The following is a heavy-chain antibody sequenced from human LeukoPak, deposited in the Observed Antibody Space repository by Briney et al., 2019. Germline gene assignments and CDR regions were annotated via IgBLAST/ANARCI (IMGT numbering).Heavy chain of an antibody. CDR3: ASIRADYYDSTGYPQTVDY. D-gene: IGHD3-22*01. CDR1: GFTFDDYA. Sequence: GGSLRLSCAASGFTFDDYAMHWVRQAPGKGLEWVSGISWNSGSIGYADSVKGRFTISRDNAKNSLYLQMNSLRAEDTAVYYCASIRADYYDSTGYPQTVDYWGQGTLVTVSS. J-gene: IGHJ4*02. V-gene: IGHV3-9*01. CDR2: ISWNSGSI.